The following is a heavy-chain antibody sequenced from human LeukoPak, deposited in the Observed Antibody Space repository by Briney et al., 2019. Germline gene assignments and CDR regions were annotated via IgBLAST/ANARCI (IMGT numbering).Heavy chain of an antibody. D-gene: IGHD3-3*01. CDR1: GFTFSSYA. CDR3: AKDQGSAIFGMIIPDWYFDL. Sequence: GGSLRLSCAASGFTFSSYAMNWVRQAPGKGLEWVSSISGGSNNINYAGSVKGRFTTSRDNSQNTLYLQMNSLRADDTAVYYCAKDQGSAIFGMIIPDWYFDLWGRGTLVTVSS. V-gene: IGHV3-23*01. J-gene: IGHJ2*01. CDR2: ISGGSNNI.